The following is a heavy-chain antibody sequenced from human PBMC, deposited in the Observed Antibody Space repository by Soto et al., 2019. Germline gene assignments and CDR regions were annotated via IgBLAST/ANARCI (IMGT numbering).Heavy chain of an antibody. CDR1: GGSISSYY. V-gene: IGHV4-59*08. CDR2: IYYSGST. J-gene: IGHJ3*02. D-gene: IGHD3-16*01. CDR3: GRPGIVIISGWNGACDI. Sequence: SETLSLTCTVSGGSISSYYWSWIRQPPGKGLEWIGYIYYSGSTNYNPSLKSRVTISVDTSKNQFSLKLSSVTAADTAVYFCGRPGIVIISGWNGACDIWCQGIMGTVSS.